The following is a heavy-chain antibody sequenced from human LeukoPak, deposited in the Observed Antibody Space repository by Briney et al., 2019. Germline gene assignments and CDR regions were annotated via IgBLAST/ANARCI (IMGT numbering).Heavy chain of an antibody. CDR3: ARDSGYDSRGFYYGGFDP. Sequence: SQTLSLTCTVSGGSFSSGAYYWSWIRQLPGKGLEWIGYIHYSGSTYYNPSLKSRVSISIDTSKSQLSLKLSSVTAADTAFYYCARDSGYDSRGFYYGGFDPWGQGTLVTVSS. D-gene: IGHD3-22*01. CDR2: IHYSGST. V-gene: IGHV4-31*03. CDR1: GGSFSSGAYY. J-gene: IGHJ5*02.